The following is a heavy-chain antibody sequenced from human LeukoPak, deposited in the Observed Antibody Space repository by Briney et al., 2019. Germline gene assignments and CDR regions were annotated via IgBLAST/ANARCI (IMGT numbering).Heavy chain of an antibody. CDR3: ARDDYGGGDY. J-gene: IGHJ4*02. D-gene: IGHD4-23*01. V-gene: IGHV4-39*07. Sequence: SETLSLTCLLSGGSLDNSNFYWVWIRQPPGKGLEWIGSIYYTATTYYSPSPKSRVIISKDTSDQFSLKLSSVTAADTAVYYCARDDYGGGDYWGQGTLVTVSS. CDR2: IYYTATT. CDR1: GGSLDNSNFY.